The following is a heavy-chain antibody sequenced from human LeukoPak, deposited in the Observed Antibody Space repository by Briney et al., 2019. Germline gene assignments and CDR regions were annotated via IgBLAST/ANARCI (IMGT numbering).Heavy chain of an antibody. V-gene: IGHV3-15*01. CDR1: GFTFSNAW. D-gene: IGHD2-15*01. Sequence: GGSLRLSCAASGFTFSNAWMSWVRQALGKGLEWVGRIKSKTDGGTTDYAAPVKGRFTISRDDSKNTLYLQMNSLKTEDTAVYYCLYCSGGSCYGWDAFDIWGQGTMVTVSS. CDR2: IKSKTDGGTT. J-gene: IGHJ3*02. CDR3: LYCSGGSCYGWDAFDI.